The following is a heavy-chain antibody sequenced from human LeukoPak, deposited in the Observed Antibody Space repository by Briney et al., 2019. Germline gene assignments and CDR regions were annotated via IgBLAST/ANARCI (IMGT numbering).Heavy chain of an antibody. CDR3: AKGYSSSSTVPYYFDY. J-gene: IGHJ4*02. Sequence: GGSLRLSCAASGFTFDDYAMHWVQQAPGKGLEWVSGISWNSGSIGYADSVKGRFTISRDNAKNSLYLQMNSLRAEDMALYYCAKGYSSSSTVPYYFDYWGQGTLVTVSS. D-gene: IGHD6-6*01. CDR2: ISWNSGSI. CDR1: GFTFDDYA. V-gene: IGHV3-9*03.